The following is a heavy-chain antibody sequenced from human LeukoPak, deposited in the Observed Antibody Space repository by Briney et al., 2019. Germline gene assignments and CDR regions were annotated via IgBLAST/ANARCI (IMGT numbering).Heavy chain of an antibody. CDR3: AKIPAYSSSSHYYYGMDV. V-gene: IGHV3-30*18. Sequence: GRSLRLSCAASGFTFSSYGMHWVRQAPGKGLEWVAVISYDGSNKYYADSVKGRFTISRDNSKNTLYLQMNSLRAEDTAVYYCAKIPAYSSSSHYYYGMDVWGQGTTVTVPS. CDR2: ISYDGSNK. D-gene: IGHD6-6*01. J-gene: IGHJ6*02. CDR1: GFTFSSYG.